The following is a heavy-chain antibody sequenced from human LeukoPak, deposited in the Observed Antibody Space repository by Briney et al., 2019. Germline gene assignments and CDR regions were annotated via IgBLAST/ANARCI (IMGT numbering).Heavy chain of an antibody. CDR3: AKDLWLRLPRFDP. V-gene: IGHV3-30*18. Sequence: GRSLRLSCAASGFTFSSYGMHWVRQAPGKGLEWVAVISYDGSNKYYADSVKGRFTISRDNSKNTLYLQMNSLRAEDTAVYSCAKDLWLRLPRFDPWGQGTLVTVSS. D-gene: IGHD5-12*01. CDR1: GFTFSSYG. J-gene: IGHJ5*02. CDR2: ISYDGSNK.